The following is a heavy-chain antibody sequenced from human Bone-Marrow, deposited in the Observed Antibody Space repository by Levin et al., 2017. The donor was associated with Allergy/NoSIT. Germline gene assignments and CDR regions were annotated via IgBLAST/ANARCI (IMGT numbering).Heavy chain of an antibody. V-gene: IGHV1-2*02. J-gene: IGHJ5*02. CDR3: ARQAGLVVAGSRTNWIDR. D-gene: IGHD2-15*01. Sequence: GASVKVSCKASGFIFTGYYMHWVRQAPGQGLEWMGWINPSSGDTNYAQKFQGRVSMTRDTSITTASMEMIRLRSDDTVVFYLARQAGLVVAGSRTNWIDRWGQGTLVTVS. CDR1: GFIFTGYY. CDR2: INPSSGDT.